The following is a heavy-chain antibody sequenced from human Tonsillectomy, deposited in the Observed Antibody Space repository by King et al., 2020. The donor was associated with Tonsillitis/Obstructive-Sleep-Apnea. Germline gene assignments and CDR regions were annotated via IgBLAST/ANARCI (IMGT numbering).Heavy chain of an antibody. CDR1: GYSFTSYW. D-gene: IGHD2-15*01. CDR2: IYPGDSDT. CDR3: ASHPMGGGYCRGVSGYSGQYWYFVL. J-gene: IGHJ2*01. Sequence: VQLVESGAEVKKPGESLKISCKGSGYSFTSYWIGWVRQLPGKGLEWMGIIYPGDSDTRYSPSFQGQVTISADKSISTAYLQWSSLKASDTAMYYCASHPMGGGYCRGVSGYSGQYWYFVLWGRGTLVTVSS. V-gene: IGHV5-51*01.